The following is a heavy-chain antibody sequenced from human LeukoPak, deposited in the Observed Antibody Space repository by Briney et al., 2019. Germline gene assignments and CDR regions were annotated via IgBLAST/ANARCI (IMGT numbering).Heavy chain of an antibody. Sequence: SETLSLTCAVYGGSFSGYYWSWIRQPPGKGLEWIGEINRSGSTNYNPSLKSRVTISVDTSKNQFSLKLSSVTAADTAVYYCARGREVRGVIKAKNYGMDVWGQGTTVTVSS. CDR2: INRSGST. CDR1: GGSFSGYY. V-gene: IGHV4-34*01. D-gene: IGHD3-10*01. CDR3: ARGREVRGVIKAKNYGMDV. J-gene: IGHJ6*02.